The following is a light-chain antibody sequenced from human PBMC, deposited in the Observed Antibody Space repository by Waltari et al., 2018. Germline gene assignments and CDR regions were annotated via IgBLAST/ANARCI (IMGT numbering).Light chain of an antibody. CDR1: QSISVW. J-gene: IGKJ4*01. CDR2: RAS. CDR3: QQYNSFSTT. Sequence: DIQMTQSPSTLSASVGDRVTITCRASQSISVWLAWYQQRPGRAPKLLIFRASSLESGVPSRFSGSGSGTEFTLTISSLQPDDFATYYCQQYNSFSTTFGGGTKVESK. V-gene: IGKV1-5*03.